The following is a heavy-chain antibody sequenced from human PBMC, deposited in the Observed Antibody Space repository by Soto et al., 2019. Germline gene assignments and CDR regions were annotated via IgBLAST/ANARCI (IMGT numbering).Heavy chain of an antibody. CDR2: IDPSDSYT. V-gene: IGHV5-10-1*01. J-gene: IGHJ3*02. CDR1: GYSFTSYW. D-gene: IGHD7-27*01. Sequence: GESLKISCKGSGYSFTSYWISWVRQMPGKGLEWMGRIDPSDSYTNYSPSFQGHVTISADKSISTAYLQWSSLKASDTAMYYCARTSTGDLVVWDAFDIWGQGTMVTVSS. CDR3: ARTSTGDLVVWDAFDI.